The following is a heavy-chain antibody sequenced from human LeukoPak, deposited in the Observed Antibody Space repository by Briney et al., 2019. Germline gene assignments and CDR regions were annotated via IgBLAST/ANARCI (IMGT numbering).Heavy chain of an antibody. J-gene: IGHJ4*02. Sequence: SETLSLTCTVAGGSISSYYWSWIRQPAGKGLEWIGRIYTSGSTNYNPSLKSRVTMSVDTSKNQFSLKLSSVTAADAAVYYCARDPDYSNRFDYWGQGTLVTVSS. V-gene: IGHV4-4*07. CDR3: ARDPDYSNRFDY. CDR2: IYTSGST. CDR1: GGSISSYY. D-gene: IGHD4-11*01.